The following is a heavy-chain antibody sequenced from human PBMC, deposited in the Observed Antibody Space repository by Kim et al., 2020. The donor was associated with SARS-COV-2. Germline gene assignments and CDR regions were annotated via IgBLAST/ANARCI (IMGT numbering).Heavy chain of an antibody. V-gene: IGHV3-30*07. Sequence: RFTISRDNSKNTLYLQMNSLRAEDTALYYCARSPCNHVRVLASSQYAMDIWGQGTTVTVSS. D-gene: IGHD3-10*02. CDR3: ARSPCNHVRVLASSQYAMDI. J-gene: IGHJ3*02.